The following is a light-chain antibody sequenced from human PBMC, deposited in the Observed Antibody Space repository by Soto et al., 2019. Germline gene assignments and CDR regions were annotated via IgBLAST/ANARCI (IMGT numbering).Light chain of an antibody. V-gene: IGKV1-5*03. CDR1: QTISSW. CDR2: NAS. J-gene: IGKJ1*01. Sequence: DIQMTQSPSTLSGSVGDRVTITCRASQTISSWLAWYQQKPGKAPKLLIYNASTLKSGVPSRFSGSGSGTEFTLTISSMQHDEFATYYCQHYNGYSEAFGQGTKVELK. CDR3: QHYNGYSEA.